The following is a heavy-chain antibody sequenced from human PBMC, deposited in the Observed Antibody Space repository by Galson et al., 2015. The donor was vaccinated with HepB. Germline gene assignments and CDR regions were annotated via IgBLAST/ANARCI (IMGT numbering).Heavy chain of an antibody. CDR1: GFTFSSYA. CDR2: ISYDGGNK. D-gene: IGHD1-1*01. J-gene: IGHJ3*02. Sequence: SLRLSCAASGFTFSSYAMHWVRQAPGKGLEWVAVISYDGGNKYYADSVKGRFTISRDNSKNTLYLQMNSLRAEDTAVYYCARDFRSQLERGAFDIWGQGTMVTVSS. V-gene: IGHV3-30*04. CDR3: ARDFRSQLERGAFDI.